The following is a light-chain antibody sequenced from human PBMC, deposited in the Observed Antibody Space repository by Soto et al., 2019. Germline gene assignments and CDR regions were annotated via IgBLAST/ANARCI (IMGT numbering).Light chain of an antibody. CDR2: GAS. CDR3: QHYANLPYT. V-gene: IGKV1-33*01. Sequence: DILLTQSPSSLCASVGDRVTITCQPSRDITNFLNWYQQKPGKAPRLLIAGASKLETGVPSRFSGSRSGTDYTFTIGSLQPEDIATYYCQHYANLPYTFGQGTKLEIK. CDR1: RDITNF. J-gene: IGKJ2*01.